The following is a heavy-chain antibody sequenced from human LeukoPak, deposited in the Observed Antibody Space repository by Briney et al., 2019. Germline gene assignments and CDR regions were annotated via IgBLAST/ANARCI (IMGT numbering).Heavy chain of an antibody. J-gene: IGHJ4*02. CDR3: ARDYNFAFDY. CDR1: GFTFSSYT. V-gene: IGHV3-48*02. D-gene: IGHD1-1*01. CDR2: IGISSSTI. Sequence: GGSLRLSCAASGFTFSSYTMNWVRQAPGEGLEWLSYIGISSSTIYYADSVKGRFTISRDNAKNSLYLQMNSLRDEDTAVYYCARDYNFAFDYWGQGTLVTVSS.